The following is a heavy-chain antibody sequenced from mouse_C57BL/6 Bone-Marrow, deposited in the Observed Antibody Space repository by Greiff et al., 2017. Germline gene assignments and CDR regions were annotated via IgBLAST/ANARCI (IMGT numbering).Heavy chain of an antibody. D-gene: IGHD2-4*01. CDR3: ARETYYEYDKMAWFAY. J-gene: IGHJ3*01. CDR2: IDPNSGGT. CDR1: GYTFTSYW. V-gene: IGHV1-72*01. Sequence: QVHVKQPGAELVKPGASVKLSCKASGYTFTSYWMHWVKQRPGRGLEWIGRIDPNSGGTKYNEKFKSKATLTVDKPSSTAYMQLGSLTSEDSAVYYCARETYYEYDKMAWFAYWGQGTLVTVSA.